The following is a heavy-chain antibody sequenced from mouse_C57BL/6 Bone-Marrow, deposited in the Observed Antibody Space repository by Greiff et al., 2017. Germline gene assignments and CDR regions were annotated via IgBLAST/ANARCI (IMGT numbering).Heavy chain of an antibody. V-gene: IGHV1-36*01. Sequence: EVQLQESGPVLVKPGPSVKISCKASGFTFTDYYMHWVKQSHGKSLEWIGLVYPYNGGTSYNQKFKGKATLTVDTSSSTAYMELNSLTSEDSAVYYCARSPLPPLGLRRWYFDVWGTGTTVTVSS. D-gene: IGHD1-2*01. J-gene: IGHJ1*03. CDR3: ARSPLPPLGLRRWYFDV. CDR1: GFTFTDYY. CDR2: VYPYNGGT.